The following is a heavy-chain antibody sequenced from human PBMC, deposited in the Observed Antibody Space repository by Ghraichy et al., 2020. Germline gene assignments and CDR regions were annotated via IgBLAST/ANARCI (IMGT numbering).Heavy chain of an antibody. Sequence: GGSLRLSCAASGFTFSNYGMDWVRQVPGKGLEWVAVIWYDGSNKYYADSVKGRFTISRDNSKNTVSLQMNSLRAEDTAVYFCARLGSAWSLDYWGQGALVTVSS. D-gene: IGHD2-15*01. CDR3: ARLGSAWSLDY. J-gene: IGHJ4*02. CDR1: GFTFSNYG. CDR2: IWYDGSNK. V-gene: IGHV3-33*01.